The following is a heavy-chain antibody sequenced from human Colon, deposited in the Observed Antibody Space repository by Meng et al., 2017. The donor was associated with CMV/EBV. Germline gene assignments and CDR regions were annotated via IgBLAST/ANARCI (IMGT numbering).Heavy chain of an antibody. CDR2: IKHDGSEQ. CDR1: GFTFASYW. Sequence: GESLKISWAASGFTFASYWTSWVRQAPGKGLEWVASIKHDGSEQYYVDSVKGRFTISRDNAENSLYLQMNNLTAEDTAVYYCAKTWRYCSSTSCYRHQDWFDPWGQGTLVTVSS. J-gene: IGHJ5*02. V-gene: IGHV3-7*01. CDR3: AKTWRYCSSTSCYRHQDWFDP. D-gene: IGHD2-2*02.